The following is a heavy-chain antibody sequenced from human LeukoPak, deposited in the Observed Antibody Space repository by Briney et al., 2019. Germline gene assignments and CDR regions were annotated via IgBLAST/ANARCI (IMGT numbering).Heavy chain of an antibody. CDR2: ISGSGGSI. Sequence: PGGSLRLSCAASGFTFSSYAMSWVRQAPGKGLEWVSAISGSGGSIYYADSVKGRFTISRDNSKNTLYLQMNSLRAEDTAVYYCANWDTAMGYYFDYWGQGTLVTVSS. D-gene: IGHD5-18*01. CDR3: ANWDTAMGYYFDY. CDR1: GFTFSSYA. V-gene: IGHV3-23*01. J-gene: IGHJ4*02.